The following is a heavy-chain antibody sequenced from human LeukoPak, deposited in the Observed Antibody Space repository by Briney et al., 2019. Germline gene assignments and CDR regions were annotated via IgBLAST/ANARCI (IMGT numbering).Heavy chain of an antibody. Sequence: PSETLSLTCAVYGGSFSGYYWSWIRQPPGKGLEWIGEINHSGSTNYNPSLKSRVTISVDTSKNQFSLRLSSVTAADTAVYYCARGSPPYYYGSGSRRHFDLWGRGTLVTVSS. CDR1: GGSFSGYY. CDR2: INHSGST. J-gene: IGHJ2*01. D-gene: IGHD3-10*01. CDR3: ARGSPPYYYGSGSRRHFDL. V-gene: IGHV4-34*01.